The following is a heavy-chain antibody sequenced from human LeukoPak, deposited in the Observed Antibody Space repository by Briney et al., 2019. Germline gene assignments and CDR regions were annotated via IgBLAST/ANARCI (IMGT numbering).Heavy chain of an antibody. Sequence: PSETLSLTCAVYGGSFSGYYWSWIRQPPGKELECIGYIHYSGSTNYNPSLKSRVTISIDTPKNQFSLKLNSVTAADTAVYYCARRGLNRQNFDYWGQGTLVTVSS. CDR2: IHYSGST. CDR1: GGSFSGYY. D-gene: IGHD3-16*01. CDR3: ARRGLNRQNFDY. J-gene: IGHJ4*02. V-gene: IGHV4-59*08.